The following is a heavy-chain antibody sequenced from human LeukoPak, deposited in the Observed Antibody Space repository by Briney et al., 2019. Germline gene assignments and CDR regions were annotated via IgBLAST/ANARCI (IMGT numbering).Heavy chain of an antibody. CDR2: IYYSGST. CDR3: ARRNGYPFFDS. Sequence: PSETVSLTCTVSGGSVSSSRYYWGWIRQPPGQGLEWIGSIYYSGSTYNNPSLKSRVTISIDTSKNQFSLKVSSVTAADTAVYYCARRNGYPFFDSWGQGTLGTASS. J-gene: IGHJ4*02. V-gene: IGHV4-39*01. CDR1: GGSVSSSRYY. D-gene: IGHD5-18*01.